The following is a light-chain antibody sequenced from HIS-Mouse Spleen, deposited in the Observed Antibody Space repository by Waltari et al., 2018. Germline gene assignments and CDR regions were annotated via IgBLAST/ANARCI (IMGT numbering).Light chain of an antibody. CDR2: DVS. CDR1: SSDVGGYNY. Sequence: QSALTQPRSVSGSPGQSVTISCTGTSSDVGGYNYVSWYQQPPGKAPKLMTYDVSKRPSGVPDRFSGSKSGNTASLTISGLQAEDEADYYCCSYAGSYTFEVVFGGGTKLTVL. J-gene: IGLJ2*01. CDR3: CSYAGSYTFEVV. V-gene: IGLV2-11*01.